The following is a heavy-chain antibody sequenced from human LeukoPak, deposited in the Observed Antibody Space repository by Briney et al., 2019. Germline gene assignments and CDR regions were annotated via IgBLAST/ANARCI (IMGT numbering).Heavy chain of an antibody. V-gene: IGHV3-48*01. CDR2: ISSSSDTI. CDR1: GFTFSNYN. Sequence: GTLRLSCTASGFTFSNYNMNWVRQAPGKGLEWVSHISSSSDTIYYADSVKSRFTISRDNDKKSMYIQMNRLRAGDTAVYFCATTNLASASFDYSGHGPPITLSS. CDR3: ATTNLASASFDY. J-gene: IGHJ4*01. D-gene: IGHD6-6*01.